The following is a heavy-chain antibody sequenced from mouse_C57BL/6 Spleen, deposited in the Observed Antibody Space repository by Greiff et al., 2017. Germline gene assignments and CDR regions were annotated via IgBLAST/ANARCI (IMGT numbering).Heavy chain of an antibody. J-gene: IGHJ3*01. D-gene: IGHD3-3*01. V-gene: IGHV1-80*01. CDR3: ARSEGTWFAY. Sequence: VQLQESGAELVKPGASVKLSCKASGYAFSSYWMNWVKQSPGKGLEWIGQIYPGDGDTNYNGKFKGKATLTADKSSSTVYMQLSSLTSEDSAVYFCARSEGTWFAYWGQGTLVTVSA. CDR1: GYAFSSYW. CDR2: IYPGDGDT.